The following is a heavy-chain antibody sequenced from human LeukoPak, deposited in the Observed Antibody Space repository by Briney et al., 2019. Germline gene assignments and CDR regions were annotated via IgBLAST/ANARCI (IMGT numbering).Heavy chain of an antibody. CDR1: GGSISSYY. J-gene: IGHJ4*02. CDR2: INYSGST. D-gene: IGHD4-17*01. Sequence: SETLSLTCTVSGGSISSYYGSWIRQPPGKGLERIGYINYSGSTNYNPSLKSRVTMSVDTSKNQFSLKLSSVTAADTAMYYCAREGRQDYVSFDHWGQGSLVTVSS. CDR3: AREGRQDYVSFDH. V-gene: IGHV4-59*01.